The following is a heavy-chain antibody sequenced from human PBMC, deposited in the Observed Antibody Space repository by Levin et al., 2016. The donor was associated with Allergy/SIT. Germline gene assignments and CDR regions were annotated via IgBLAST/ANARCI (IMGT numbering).Heavy chain of an antibody. D-gene: IGHD6-19*01. J-gene: IGHJ3*02. CDR2: IFYGGNT. CDR1: GDSVTNDDYY. V-gene: IGHV4-39*01. Sequence: SETLSLTCTVSGDSVTNDDYYWDWIRQSPGKGLEWIGNIFYGGNTLYNPSLKSRVTMSKESSKNQFSLTLLSVTAADTAVYYCARHAVGDVGSFDIWGQGTLITVSS. CDR3: ARHAVGDVGSFDI.